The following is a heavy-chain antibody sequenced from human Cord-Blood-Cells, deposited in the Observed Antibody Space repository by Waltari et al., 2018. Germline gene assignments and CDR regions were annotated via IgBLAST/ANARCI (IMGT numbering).Heavy chain of an antibody. D-gene: IGHD6-19*01. CDR2: ISSSSSYI. CDR3: ARSYSSGRAY. Sequence: EVQLVESGGGLVTLGGSLRLPCAASGFTFRSCSMNWVRQAPGKGLEWVSSISSSSSYIYYADSVKSRFTISRDNAKNSLYLQMNSLRAEDTAVYYCARSYSSGRAYWGQGTLVTVSS. CDR1: GFTFRSCS. J-gene: IGHJ4*02. V-gene: IGHV3-21*01.